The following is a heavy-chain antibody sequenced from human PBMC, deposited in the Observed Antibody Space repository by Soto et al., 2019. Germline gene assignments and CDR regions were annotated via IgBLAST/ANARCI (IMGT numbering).Heavy chain of an antibody. V-gene: IGHV1-18*04. CDR3: ARGLGTNGLDV. J-gene: IGHJ6*02. CDR1: GYKFTTYG. CDR2: ISTYNGNT. D-gene: IGHD7-27*01. Sequence: QVQLLQSGAEVKKPGASVKVSCKASGYKFTTYGITWVRQAPGQGLEWLGGISTYNGNTDYAQNLQDRATMTTETSTSTAYLEVRSLTSDDTAVYFCARGLGTNGLDVWGQGTTVTVSS.